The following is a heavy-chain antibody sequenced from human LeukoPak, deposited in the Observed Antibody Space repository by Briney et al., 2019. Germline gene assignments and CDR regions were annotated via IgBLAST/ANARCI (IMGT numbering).Heavy chain of an antibody. D-gene: IGHD2-2*01. Sequence: GGSLTLSWVVSGFTFNNYGMHWVRHPQGKGLGWEASISNDVTNKNYVDSVTGRLTISTDHSKNTMYLEVNSPRREHTVVYCCAKAPHCTSTSCYFSGHAQRPLDCSGEATLVTVSS. CDR1: GFTFNNYG. CDR3: AKAPHCTSTSCYFSGHAQRPLDC. V-gene: IGHV3-30*18. J-gene: IGHJ4*02. CDR2: ISNDVTNK.